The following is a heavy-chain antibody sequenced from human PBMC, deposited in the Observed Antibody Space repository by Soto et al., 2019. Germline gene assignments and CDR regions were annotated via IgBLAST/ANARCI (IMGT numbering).Heavy chain of an antibody. CDR1: GGTFSSYA. D-gene: IGHD3-10*01. V-gene: IGHV1-69*01. CDR2: IIPIFGTA. CDR3: ARDGADAPL. Sequence: QVQLVQSGAEVKKPGSSVKVSCKASGGTFSSYAISWVRQAPGQGLEWMGGIIPIFGTANYAQKFQGRVTITADESTSTAYMELSSLXXXXXXXYYCARDGADAPLWGQGTLVTVSS. J-gene: IGHJ4*02.